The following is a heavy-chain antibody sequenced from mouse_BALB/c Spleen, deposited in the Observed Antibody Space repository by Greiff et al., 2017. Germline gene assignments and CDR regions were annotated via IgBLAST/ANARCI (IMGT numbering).Heavy chain of an antibody. Sequence: EVQVVQSGGDLVKPGGSLKLSCAASGFTFSSYGMSWVRQTPDKRLEWVATISTGGSYTNYPDSVKGRFTISRDTAKNTLYLQMSSLKSEDTALYYCARPPNGTDAMDYWGQGTSVTVSS. D-gene: IGHD4-1*02. CDR1: GFTFSSYG. CDR3: ARPPNGTDAMDY. J-gene: IGHJ4*01. V-gene: IGHV5-6*01. CDR2: ISTGGSYT.